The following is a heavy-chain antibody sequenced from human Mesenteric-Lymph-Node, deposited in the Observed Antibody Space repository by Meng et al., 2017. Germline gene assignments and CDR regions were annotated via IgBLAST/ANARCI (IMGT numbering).Heavy chain of an antibody. CDR3: AREANFDWLLQEYYFDY. Sequence: GESLKISCAASGFTFSSYAMSWVRQAPGKGLEWVSAISGSGGSTYYADSVKGRFTISRDNSKNTLYLQMNSLRAEDTAVYYCAREANFDWLLQEYYFDYWGQGTLVPSPQ. D-gene: IGHD3-9*01. CDR2: ISGSGGST. J-gene: IGHJ4*02. V-gene: IGHV3-23*01. CDR1: GFTFSSYA.